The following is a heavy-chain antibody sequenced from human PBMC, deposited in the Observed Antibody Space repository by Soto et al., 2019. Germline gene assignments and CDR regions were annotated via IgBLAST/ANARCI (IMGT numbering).Heavy chain of an antibody. CDR2: ISVSGNSA. CDR3: AKGALSTTSPYDFDY. D-gene: IGHD1-26*01. J-gene: IGHJ4*02. V-gene: IGHV3-23*01. Sequence: EVQLLESGGGLLQPGGSLRLSCAASGFTFSNYAMNWVRKAPGKGLEWVSTISVSGNSAYYADSVKSRFTISRDNSKNTLYLQLNSLRAEDTAIYYCAKGALSTTSPYDFDYWGQGTLVTVSS. CDR1: GFTFSNYA.